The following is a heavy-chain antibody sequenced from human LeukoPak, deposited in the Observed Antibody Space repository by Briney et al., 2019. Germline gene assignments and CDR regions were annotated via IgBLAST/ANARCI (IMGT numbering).Heavy chain of an antibody. CDR3: ASSYDSSGYGGY. D-gene: IGHD3-22*01. CDR2: IYYSGST. V-gene: IGHV4-30-4*02. CDR1: GGSISSGDYY. Sequence: SETLSLTCTVSGGSISSGDYYWSWIRQPPGKGLEWIGYIYYSGSTYYNPSLKSRVTISVDTSKNQFSLKLSSVTAADTAVYYCASSYDSSGYGGYWGQGTLVTVSS. J-gene: IGHJ4*02.